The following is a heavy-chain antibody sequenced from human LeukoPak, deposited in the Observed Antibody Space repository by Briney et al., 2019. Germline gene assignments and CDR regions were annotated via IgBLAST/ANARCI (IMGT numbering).Heavy chain of an antibody. CDR2: IIPNFVTP. V-gene: IGHV1-69*06. Sequence: ASVKVSCKASGGTFSSYTISWVRQAPGQGLEWMGGIIPNFVTPNYAQKFQGRVTITADKSTSTAYMELSSLRSEDTAVYYCARVLITSANWFDPWGQGTLVTVSS. D-gene: IGHD1-14*01. CDR1: GGTFSSYT. CDR3: ARVLITSANWFDP. J-gene: IGHJ5*02.